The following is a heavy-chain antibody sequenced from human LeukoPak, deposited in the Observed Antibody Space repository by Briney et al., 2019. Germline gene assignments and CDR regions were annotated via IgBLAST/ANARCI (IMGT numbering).Heavy chain of an antibody. D-gene: IGHD5-24*01. J-gene: IGHJ3*02. Sequence: SVKVSCKASGGTFSSYAISWVRQAPGQGLEWMGGIIPIFGTANYAQKFQGRVTITADKSTSTAYMELSSLRSEDTAVYYCARRRDGSSAAFDIWGQGTMVTVSS. CDR3: ARRRDGSSAAFDI. CDR1: GGTFSSYA. V-gene: IGHV1-69*06. CDR2: IIPIFGTA.